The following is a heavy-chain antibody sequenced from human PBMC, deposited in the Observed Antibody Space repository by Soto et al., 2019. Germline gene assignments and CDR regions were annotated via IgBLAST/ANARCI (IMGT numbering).Heavy chain of an antibody. CDR1: GFTFDDYA. D-gene: IGHD2-8*01. V-gene: IGHV3-9*01. Sequence: GGSLRLSCAASGFTFDDYAMHWVRQAPGKGLEWVSGISWNSGSIGYADSVKGRFTISRDNAKNSLYLQMNSLRAEDTALYYCAKGTGVNYYYGMDVWGQGTTVTVS. J-gene: IGHJ6*02. CDR2: ISWNSGSI. CDR3: AKGTGVNYYYGMDV.